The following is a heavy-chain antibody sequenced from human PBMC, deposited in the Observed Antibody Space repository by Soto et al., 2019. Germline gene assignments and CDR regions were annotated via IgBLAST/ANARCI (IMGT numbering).Heavy chain of an antibody. V-gene: IGHV3-74*01. D-gene: IGHD3-22*01. CDR2: INGDGSTT. Sequence: EVQLVESGGALVQPGGSLRLSCAASGFTFSSYWMHWVRQAPGKGLVWVSRINGDGSTTTYADSVKGRFIISRDNAKNMLYLQMNSLTAEDTAVYYGARPRYDGSGTPFDHWGPGTLVTVSS. CDR3: ARPRYDGSGTPFDH. J-gene: IGHJ4*02. CDR1: GFTFSSYW.